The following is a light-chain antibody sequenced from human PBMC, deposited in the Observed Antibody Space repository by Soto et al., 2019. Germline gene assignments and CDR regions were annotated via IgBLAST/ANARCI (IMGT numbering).Light chain of an antibody. J-gene: IGKJ5*01. V-gene: IGKV3-20*01. CDR2: GAS. Sequence: EIVLTQSPGTLSLSPGERATLSCRASQSVSNNYVAWYQQKPGQAPRLLIYGASSKATGIPDRFSGSGSGTDFTLTISRLEPEDFAVYYCQQYGSSRAITFGQGTRLEI. CDR1: QSVSNNY. CDR3: QQYGSSRAIT.